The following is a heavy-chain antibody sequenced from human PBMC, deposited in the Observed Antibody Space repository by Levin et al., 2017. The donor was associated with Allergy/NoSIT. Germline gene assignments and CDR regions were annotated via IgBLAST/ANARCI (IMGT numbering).Heavy chain of an antibody. J-gene: IGHJ4*02. D-gene: IGHD4-17*01. CDR3: ARETAVTTHDF. CDR2: ITPRTGGT. V-gene: IGHV1-2*06. CDR1: GYTFTDFY. Sequence: ASVKVSCKASGYTFTDFYIHWVRQAPGQGLEWMGRITPRTGGTNFAQKFQGRVTMTRNTSITTAYMDLTRLTSDDTAVYYCARETAVTTHDFWGQGTLITVSS.